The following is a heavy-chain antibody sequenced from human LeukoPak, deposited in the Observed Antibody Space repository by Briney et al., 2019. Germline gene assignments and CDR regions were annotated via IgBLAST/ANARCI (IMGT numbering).Heavy chain of an antibody. Sequence: KTSQTLSLTCAISGDSVSSNSASWNWIRQSPSRGLEWLGRTYYRSKWYNDYAVSVKSRITINPDTSKNQFSLQLNSVTPEDTAVYYCARGPRAVAGKCFDPWGQGTLVTVSS. J-gene: IGHJ5*02. V-gene: IGHV6-1*01. CDR3: ARGPRAVAGKCFDP. CDR1: GDSVSSNSAS. CDR2: TYYRSKWYN. D-gene: IGHD6-19*01.